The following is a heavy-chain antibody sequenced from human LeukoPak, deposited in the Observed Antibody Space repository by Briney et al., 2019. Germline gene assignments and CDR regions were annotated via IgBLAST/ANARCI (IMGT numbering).Heavy chain of an antibody. J-gene: IGHJ6*03. CDR3: ARGDYAFYYYMDV. Sequence: GGSLRLSCVASGFTFSNYNMNWVRQAPGKGLEWVSYYANSVKGRFTISRDNAKNSLYLQMNSLRAEDTAVYYCARGDYAFYYYMDVWGKGTTVTVSS. V-gene: IGHV3-48*01. CDR1: GFTFSNYN.